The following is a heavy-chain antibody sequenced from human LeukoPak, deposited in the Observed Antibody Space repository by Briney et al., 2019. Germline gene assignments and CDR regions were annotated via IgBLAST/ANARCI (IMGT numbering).Heavy chain of an antibody. V-gene: IGHV4-4*07. D-gene: IGHD1-26*01. Sequence: PSETLSLTCTVSGDYISSDYWSWVRQPAGKGLEWIGLIYTSGATQYSPSLKSRVTMSVDTSKNRFSLEVTSVTAADTAIYYCARGLVGSNRHDYWGQGTLVTVSS. CDR2: IYTSGAT. CDR1: GDYISSDY. J-gene: IGHJ4*02. CDR3: ARGLVGSNRHDY.